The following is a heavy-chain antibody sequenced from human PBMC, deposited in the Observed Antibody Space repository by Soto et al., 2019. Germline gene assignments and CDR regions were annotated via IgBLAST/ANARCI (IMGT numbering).Heavy chain of an antibody. V-gene: IGHV1-8*01. D-gene: IGHD3-16*01. CDR3: ARGNPFNYAGFDV. CDR2: MNAKSGDT. J-gene: IGHJ6*02. Sequence: SVKVSCKASGYTFSDFDINWLRQASGQGPEWMGWMNAKSGDTFFAQRFQGKFNMTWDTSLSTAYMEVGSLTSDDTAIYYCARGNPFNYAGFDVWGQGTTVTVSS. CDR1: GYTFSDFD.